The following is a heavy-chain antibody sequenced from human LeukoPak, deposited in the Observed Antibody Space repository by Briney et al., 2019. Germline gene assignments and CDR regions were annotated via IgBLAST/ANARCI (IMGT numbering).Heavy chain of an antibody. CDR1: GGSISSSSYY. D-gene: IGHD1-26*01. Sequence: SETLSLTCTVSGGSISSSSYYWGWIRQPPGKGLEWIGSIYYSGNTYYNPSLKSRVTISVDTSKNQFSLKLSSETAADTAVYYCVRHLCSGSHCFGVDHWGQGTLVTVSS. CDR2: IYYSGNT. CDR3: VRHLCSGSHCFGVDH. J-gene: IGHJ4*02. V-gene: IGHV4-39*01.